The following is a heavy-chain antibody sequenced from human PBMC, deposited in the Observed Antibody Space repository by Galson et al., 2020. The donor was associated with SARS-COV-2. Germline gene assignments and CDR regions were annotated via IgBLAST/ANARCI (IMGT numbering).Heavy chain of an antibody. CDR2: ISHDGRDD. D-gene: IGHD5-12*01. CDR3: ARWIHDALDI. V-gene: IGHV3-30*03. Sequence: GSLRLSCAASGFIYRHYGMHWVRQAPGKGLEWVAAISHDGRDDYYADSVRGRFTISKDNSKNTQYLQMNSLRAEDTAIYYCARWIHDALDIWGRGTMVTVSS. J-gene: IGHJ3*02. CDR1: GFIYRHYG.